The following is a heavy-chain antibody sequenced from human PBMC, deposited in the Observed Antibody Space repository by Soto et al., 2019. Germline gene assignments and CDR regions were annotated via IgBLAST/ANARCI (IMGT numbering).Heavy chain of an antibody. CDR1: GYTFTSYG. CDR2: ISAYNGNT. Sequence: ASVKVSCKASGYTFTSYGISWVRQAPGQGLEWMGWISAYNGNTNYAQKLQGRVTMTTDTSTSTAYMELRSLRSDDTAVYYCARVECSSASCYSKMDYWGQGTLVTVSS. D-gene: IGHD2-2*01. CDR3: ARVECSSASCYSKMDY. J-gene: IGHJ4*02. V-gene: IGHV1-18*01.